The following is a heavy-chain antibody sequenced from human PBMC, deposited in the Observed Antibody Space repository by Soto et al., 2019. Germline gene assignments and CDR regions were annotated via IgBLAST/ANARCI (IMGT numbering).Heavy chain of an antibody. V-gene: IGHV3-23*01. Sequence: GGSLRLSCAASGFTFSSYAMSWVRQAPGKGLEWVSAISGSGGSTYYADSVKGRFTISRDNSKNTLYLQMNSLRAEDTAVYYCAKTQTLTAMVTEDWFDPWGQGTLVTVSS. D-gene: IGHD5-18*01. CDR3: AKTQTLTAMVTEDWFDP. J-gene: IGHJ5*02. CDR1: GFTFSSYA. CDR2: ISGSGGST.